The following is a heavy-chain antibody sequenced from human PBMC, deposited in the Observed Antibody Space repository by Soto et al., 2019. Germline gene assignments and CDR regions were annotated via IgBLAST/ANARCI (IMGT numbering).Heavy chain of an antibody. Sequence: SETLSLTCAVYGGSFSGYYWSWIRQPPGKGLEWIGEINHSGSTNYNPSLKSRVTISIDTSKNQFSLKLSSVTAADTAVYYCARGAGPPWFDPWGQGTLVTVSS. CDR3: ARGAGPPWFDP. J-gene: IGHJ5*02. CDR1: GGSFSGYY. V-gene: IGHV4-34*01. CDR2: INHSGST.